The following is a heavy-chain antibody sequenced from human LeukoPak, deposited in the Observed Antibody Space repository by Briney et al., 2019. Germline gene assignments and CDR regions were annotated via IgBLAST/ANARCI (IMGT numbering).Heavy chain of an antibody. J-gene: IGHJ4*02. Sequence: GGSLRLSCAASGFTFSTYAMSWVRQPPEKGLEWVSAISGSGGSTYYADSVKGRFTISRDNSKNTLYLQMNSLRAEDTAVYYCAKRSDYSSDGNYFDSWGQGTPVTVSS. V-gene: IGHV3-23*01. CDR2: ISGSGGST. CDR3: AKRSDYSSDGNYFDS. D-gene: IGHD4-11*01. CDR1: GFTFSTYA.